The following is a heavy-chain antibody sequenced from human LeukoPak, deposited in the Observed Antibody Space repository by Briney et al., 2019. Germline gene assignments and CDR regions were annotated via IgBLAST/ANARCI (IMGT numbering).Heavy chain of an antibody. V-gene: IGHV3-30*02. CDR1: GFTFSSYG. Sequence: GGSLRLSCAASGFTFSSYGMHWVRQAPGKGLEWVAYIRYDGSNEYYGDSVKGRFTISRDNSKTTLYLQMSSLRNDDTGVYFCAKEETPYCSGGSCFYFDYWGQGTLVTVSS. D-gene: IGHD2-15*01. CDR3: AKEETPYCSGGSCFYFDY. CDR2: IRYDGSNE. J-gene: IGHJ4*02.